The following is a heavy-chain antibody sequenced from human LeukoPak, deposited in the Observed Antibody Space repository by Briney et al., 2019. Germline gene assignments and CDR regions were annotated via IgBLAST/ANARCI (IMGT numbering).Heavy chain of an antibody. J-gene: IGHJ3*02. CDR3: AKTVVVTANPRAFDI. Sequence: PGGTLRLSCAASGFTFINFGMNWVRQAPGKGLEWVSGISGRGASTNYADSVKGRFTISRDSSKNLLYLQMNSLRDEDTAVYYCAKTVVVTANPRAFDIWGQGTMVTV. CDR2: ISGRGAST. V-gene: IGHV3-23*01. D-gene: IGHD2-21*02. CDR1: GFTFINFG.